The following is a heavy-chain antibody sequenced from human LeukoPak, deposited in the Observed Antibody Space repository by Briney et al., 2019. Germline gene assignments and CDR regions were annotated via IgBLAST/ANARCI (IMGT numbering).Heavy chain of an antibody. D-gene: IGHD4-11*01. Sequence: GGSLRLSCAASGFTFSSYAMSWVRQAPGKGLEWVSAVSRGGSTYYADSVKGRSTISRDNSKNTLYLQMNSLRAEDTAVYYCALDYSNFLDYWGQGTLVTVSS. CDR2: VSRGGST. CDR3: ALDYSNFLDY. CDR1: GFTFSSYA. V-gene: IGHV3-23*01. J-gene: IGHJ4*02.